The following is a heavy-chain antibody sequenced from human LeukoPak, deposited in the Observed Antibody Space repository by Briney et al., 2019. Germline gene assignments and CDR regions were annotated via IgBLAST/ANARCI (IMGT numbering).Heavy chain of an antibody. J-gene: IGHJ3*02. CDR3: AKDELEDTGAFDI. CDR1: GFTFDDYA. V-gene: IGHV3-30*18. Sequence: GSLRLSCAASGFTFDDYAMHWVRQAPGKGLEWVAVISYDGSNKYYADSVKGRFTISRDNSKNTLYLQMNSLRAEDTAVYYCAKDELEDTGAFDIWGQGTMVTVSS. D-gene: IGHD1-1*01. CDR2: ISYDGSNK.